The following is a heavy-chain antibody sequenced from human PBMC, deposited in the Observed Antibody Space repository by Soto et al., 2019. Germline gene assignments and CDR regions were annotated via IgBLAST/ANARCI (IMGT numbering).Heavy chain of an antibody. J-gene: IGHJ3*02. CDR2: ISSSSSYI. D-gene: IGHD3-10*01. Sequence: TGGSLRLSCAASGFTFSSYSMNWVRQAPGKGLEWVSSISSSSSYIYYADSVKGRFTISRDNAKNSLYLQMNSLRAEDTAVYYWARARGMVRGVIDAFDIWGQGTMVTVSS. CDR3: ARARGMVRGVIDAFDI. V-gene: IGHV3-21*01. CDR1: GFTFSSYS.